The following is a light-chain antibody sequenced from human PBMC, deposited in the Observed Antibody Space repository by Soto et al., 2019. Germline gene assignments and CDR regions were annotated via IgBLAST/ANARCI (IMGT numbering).Light chain of an antibody. CDR1: QNLGTLY. J-gene: IGKJ2*01. CDR2: DAS. CDR3: HHYNSLPYT. Sequence: PLSPRQMCLRCGGTSHLSGTFSQNLGTLYLAWFQQKSGQAPRLLIYDASTRAPGFPARFSGSGSGTEFTLTISSLQSEDFAVYYCHHYNSLPYTFAQGTKVDIK. V-gene: IGKV3-15*01.